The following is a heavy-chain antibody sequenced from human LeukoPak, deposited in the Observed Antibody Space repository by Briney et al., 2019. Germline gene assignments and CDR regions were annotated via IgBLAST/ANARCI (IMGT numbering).Heavy chain of an antibody. V-gene: IGHV3-48*01. CDR2: ISSSSSTI. J-gene: IGHJ4*02. D-gene: IGHD3-16*01. Sequence: GGSLRLSCEASGFTFSSYNMNWARQAPGKGLEWVSYISSSSSTIYYADSVKGRFTISRDNAKNSLYLQMNSLRADDTAVYYCARDFGGLDYWGQEILVTVSS. CDR3: ARDFGGLDY. CDR1: GFTFSSYN.